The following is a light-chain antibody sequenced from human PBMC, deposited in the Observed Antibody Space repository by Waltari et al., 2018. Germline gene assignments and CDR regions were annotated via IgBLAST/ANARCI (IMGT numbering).Light chain of an antibody. J-gene: IGKJ2*01. V-gene: IGKV4-1*01. CDR2: WAS. Sequence: DIVMTQSPDSLAVSLGERATINCKSSQSVLYSSNNLNNLAWYQQKPGQPPKLLIYWASTRESGVPDRFSGSGSGTDFTLTISSLQAEDVAVYYCQQFYSTPYTFGQGTKLEIK. CDR1: QSVLYSSNNLNN. CDR3: QQFYSTPYT.